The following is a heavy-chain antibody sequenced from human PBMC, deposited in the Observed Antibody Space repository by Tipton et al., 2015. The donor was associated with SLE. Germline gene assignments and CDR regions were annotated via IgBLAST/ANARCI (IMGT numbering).Heavy chain of an antibody. J-gene: IGHJ5*02. Sequence: TLSLTCTVSDGSINYYWNWIRQPPGRTLEWIGRVSYTGNTIYNPSLESRVTISLDTSNNQVSLKVTSVTAADTAVYYCARRAEEARRSSSENWFEPWGHGTLVTVSS. CDR3: ARRAEEARRSSSENWFEP. D-gene: IGHD6-6*01. CDR1: DGSINYY. V-gene: IGHV4-59*01. CDR2: VSYTGNT.